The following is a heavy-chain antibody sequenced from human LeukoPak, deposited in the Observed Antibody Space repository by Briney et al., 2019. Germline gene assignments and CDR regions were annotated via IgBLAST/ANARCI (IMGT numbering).Heavy chain of an antibody. CDR2: ISGNAGST. D-gene: IGHD3-22*01. J-gene: IGHJ4*02. V-gene: IGHV3-23*01. Sequence: GGSLRLSCAASGFTLSSYAMSWVRQAPGKGLEWVSLISGNAGSTYYADSVKGRFTISRDITKNTVYLQMNSLRVEDTAVYYCAKRYVSSNYYQCLGEWGQGTLVTVSS. CDR1: GFTLSSYA. CDR3: AKRYVSSNYYQCLGE.